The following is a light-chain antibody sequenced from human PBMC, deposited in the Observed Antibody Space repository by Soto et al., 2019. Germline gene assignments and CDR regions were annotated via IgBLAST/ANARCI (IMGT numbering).Light chain of an antibody. CDR1: QSVSES. CDR3: QQRSDWLPIT. V-gene: IGKV3-11*01. J-gene: IGKJ5*01. Sequence: EIVLTQSPSTVSLSPRERPTLSCLASQSVSESLAWYQQKPGQAPRLLIYDVSYRATVIPVRFSGSGSGTDFTLTISSLEPEDFAVYYCQQRSDWLPITFGQGTRLEN. CDR2: DVS.